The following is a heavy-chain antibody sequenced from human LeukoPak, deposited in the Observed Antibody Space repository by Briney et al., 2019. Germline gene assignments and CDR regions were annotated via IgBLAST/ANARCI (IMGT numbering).Heavy chain of an antibody. CDR1: GGSISSGGYY. CDR2: IYYSGST. D-gene: IGHD3-16*02. J-gene: IGHJ3*02. Sequence: SETLSLTCTVSGGSISSGGYYWSWIRQHPGKRLEWIGYIYYSGSTYYNPSLKSRVTISVDASKNQFSLKLSSVTAADTAVYYCAREGGDYVWGSYRHGAFDIWGQGTMVTVSS. CDR3: AREGGDYVWGSYRHGAFDI. V-gene: IGHV4-31*03.